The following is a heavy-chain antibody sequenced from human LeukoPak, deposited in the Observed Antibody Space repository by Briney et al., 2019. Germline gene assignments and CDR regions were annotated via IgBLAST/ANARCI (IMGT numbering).Heavy chain of an antibody. CDR2: IYYSGST. CDR3: ARSPSMVRGVHDY. CDR1: GGSISSGGYS. J-gene: IGHJ4*02. V-gene: IGHV4-31*03. Sequence: SETLSLTCTVSGGSISSGGYSWSWIRQHPGKGLEWIGYIYYSGSTYYNPSLKSRVTISVDTSKNQFSLKLSSVTAADTAVYYCARSPSMVRGVHDYWGQGTLVTVSS. D-gene: IGHD3-10*01.